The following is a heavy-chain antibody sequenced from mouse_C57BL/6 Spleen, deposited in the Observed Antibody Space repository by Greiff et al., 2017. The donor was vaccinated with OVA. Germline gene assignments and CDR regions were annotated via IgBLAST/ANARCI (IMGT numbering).Heavy chain of an antibody. CDR2: ISSGSSTI. D-gene: IGHD1-1*01. CDR3: ASPGPTVVATGNWYFDV. V-gene: IGHV5-17*01. Sequence: EVKLVESGGGLVKPGGSLKLSCAASGFTFSDYGMHWVRQAPEKGLEWVAYISSGSSTIYYADTVKGRFTISRDNAKNTLFLQMTSLRSEDTAMYYCASPGPTVVATGNWYFDVWGTGTTVTVSS. CDR1: GFTFSDYG. J-gene: IGHJ1*03.